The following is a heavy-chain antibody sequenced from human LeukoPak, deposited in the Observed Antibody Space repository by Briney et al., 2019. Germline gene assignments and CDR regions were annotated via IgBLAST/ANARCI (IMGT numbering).Heavy chain of an antibody. CDR3: ARDRGSSPHFEYGDYEGPYYFDY. Sequence: GASVKVSCKASGYTFTSYGISWVRQAPGQGLEWMGWISAYNGNTNYAQKLQGRVTMTTDTSTSTAYMELRSLRSDDTAVYYCARDRGSSPHFEYGDYEGPYYFDYWGQGTLVTVSS. CDR1: GYTFTSYG. J-gene: IGHJ4*02. D-gene: IGHD4-17*01. CDR2: ISAYNGNT. V-gene: IGHV1-18*01.